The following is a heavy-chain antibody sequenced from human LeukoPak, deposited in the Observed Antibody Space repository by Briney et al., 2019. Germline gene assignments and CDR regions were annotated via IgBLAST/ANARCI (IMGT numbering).Heavy chain of an antibody. CDR3: ARHLAAAGFYYFDY. V-gene: IGHV4-39*01. D-gene: IGHD6-13*01. J-gene: IGHJ4*02. CDR1: GGSISSSSYY. CDR2: TYYSGST. Sequence: PSETLSLTCTVSGGSISSSSYYWGWIRQPPGKGREWIGSTYYSGSTYYNPSLKSRVTISVDTSKNQFSLKLSSVTAADTAVYYCARHLAAAGFYYFDYWGQGTLVTVSS.